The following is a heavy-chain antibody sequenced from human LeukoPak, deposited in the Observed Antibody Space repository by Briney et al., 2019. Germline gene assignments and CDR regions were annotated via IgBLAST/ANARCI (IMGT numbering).Heavy chain of an antibody. CDR2: INPNSGGT. J-gene: IGHJ3*02. CDR1: GYTFTGYY. V-gene: IGHV1-2*04. D-gene: IGHD4-23*01. CDR3: ARTINHGGNDAFEI. Sequence: ASVKVSCKASGYTFTGYYMHWVRQAPGQGLEWMGWINPNSGGTNYAQKFQGWVTMTRDTSISTAYMELSRLRSDDTAVYYCARTINHGGNDAFEIWGQGTMVTVSS.